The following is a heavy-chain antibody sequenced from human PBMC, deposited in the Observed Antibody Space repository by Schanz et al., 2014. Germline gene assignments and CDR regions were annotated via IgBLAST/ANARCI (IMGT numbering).Heavy chain of an antibody. V-gene: IGHV4-59*13. Sequence: QVRLQESGPGLVRPSETLSLTCTVSGSDIRGFHWSWIRQSPVKGLEWIGYIAYSGSTNYNPSLQSRVTISLDTSQSQFSLRLTSVSSADTAMYYCARVGRNSYGFTSRFDAWVQGTLVAVSS. CDR2: IAYSGST. D-gene: IGHD3-16*01. CDR1: GSDIRGFH. CDR3: ARVGRNSYGFTSRFDA. J-gene: IGHJ5*02.